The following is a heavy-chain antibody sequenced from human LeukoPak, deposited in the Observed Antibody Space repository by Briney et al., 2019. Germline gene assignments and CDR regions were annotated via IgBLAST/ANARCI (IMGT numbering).Heavy chain of an antibody. D-gene: IGHD3-22*01. CDR2: IRSKACGGTT. CDR1: GFTFGDYA. CDR3: TRHYYDSSGYYDY. V-gene: IGHV3-49*03. Sequence: GGSLRLSCTASGFTFGDYAMSWFRQAPGKGLEWVGFIRSKACGGTTEYAASVKGRFTISRDDSKSIAYLQMNSLKTEDTAVYYCTRHYYDSSGYYDYWGQGTLVTVSS. J-gene: IGHJ4*02.